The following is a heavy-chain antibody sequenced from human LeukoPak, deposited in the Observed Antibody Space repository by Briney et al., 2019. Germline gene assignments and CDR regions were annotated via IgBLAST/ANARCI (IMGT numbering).Heavy chain of an antibody. J-gene: IGHJ4*02. CDR3: ARDDYCSSTSCHLG. CDR1: GYTFTSNY. Sequence: GASVKVSCKASGYTFTSNYIHWVRQAPGQGLEWMGMIYPRDGSTSYAQKFQGRVTMTRDTSTSTVYMELSSLRSEDTAVYYCARDDYCSSTSCHLGWGQGTLVTVSS. CDR2: IYPRDGST. V-gene: IGHV1-46*01. D-gene: IGHD2-2*01.